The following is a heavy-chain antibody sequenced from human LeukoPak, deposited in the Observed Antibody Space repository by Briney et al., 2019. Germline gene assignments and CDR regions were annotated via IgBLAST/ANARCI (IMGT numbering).Heavy chain of an antibody. J-gene: IGHJ4*02. D-gene: IGHD1-26*01. CDR2: INPNSGGT. CDR3: ANIGSTTRREFDY. V-gene: IGHV1-2*06. Sequence: ASVKVSCKASGYTFTGYYMHWVRQAPGQGLEWMGRINPNSGGTNYAQKFQGRVTMTRDMSISTAYMELSRLRSDDTAVYYCANIGSTTRREFDYWGQGTLVTVSS. CDR1: GYTFTGYY.